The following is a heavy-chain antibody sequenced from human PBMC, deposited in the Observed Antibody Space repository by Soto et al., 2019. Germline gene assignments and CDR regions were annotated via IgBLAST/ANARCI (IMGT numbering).Heavy chain of an antibody. D-gene: IGHD6-19*01. Sequence: ASVKVSCKASGYTFTGYYVHWVRQAPGEGLEWMGWINPNTGDANLAQKFQGRVTLTRDTSINTAYMDLRMLRYDDTAVYYCAKESESGWLYFDYWGQGALVTVSS. V-gene: IGHV1-2*02. J-gene: IGHJ4*02. CDR1: GYTFTGYY. CDR2: INPNTGDA. CDR3: AKESESGWLYFDY.